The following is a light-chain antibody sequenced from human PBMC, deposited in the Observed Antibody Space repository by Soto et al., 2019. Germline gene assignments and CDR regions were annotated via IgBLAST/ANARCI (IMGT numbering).Light chain of an antibody. Sequence: QPVLTQPPSASGTPGQRVTISCSGSSSNIGSNYVYWYQQLPGTAPKLLIYRNNQRPSGVPDRFSGSKSGTSASLAISGLRSEDEADYYCAAWDDSLSVPWVFGGGTKVTVL. CDR1: SSNIGSNY. J-gene: IGLJ3*02. CDR2: RNN. CDR3: AAWDDSLSVPWV. V-gene: IGLV1-47*01.